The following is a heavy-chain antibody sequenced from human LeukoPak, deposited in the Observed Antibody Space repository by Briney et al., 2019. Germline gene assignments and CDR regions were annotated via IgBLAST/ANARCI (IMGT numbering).Heavy chain of an antibody. D-gene: IGHD5-24*01. J-gene: IGHJ5*02. CDR1: GYSFTNHD. CDR2: MNPNSGNT. CDR3: ARNIRDGYNTGWFDP. V-gene: IGHV1-8*01. Sequence: ASVKVSCKASGYSFTNHDISWVRQATGQGLEWMGWMNPNSGNTGYAEKFQGRVTMTRDNSITTAYMELSSLRSEDTAVYYCARNIRDGYNTGWFDPWGQGTLVTVSS.